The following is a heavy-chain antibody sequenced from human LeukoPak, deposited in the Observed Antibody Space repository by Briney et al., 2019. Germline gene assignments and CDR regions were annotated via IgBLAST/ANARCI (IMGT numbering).Heavy chain of an antibody. J-gene: IGHJ5*02. D-gene: IGHD5-24*01. Sequence: SETLSLTCTLSGGSMINYFWSWIRQPPGGGREWIGYIFYSGATRYNPSLESRVSISVDTSKNQFSLRLSFVPAADTAIYYCVRHDNYPEFKRGFDPWGQGTLVTVSS. CDR1: GGSMINYF. CDR3: VRHDNYPEFKRGFDP. CDR2: IFYSGAT. V-gene: IGHV4-59*08.